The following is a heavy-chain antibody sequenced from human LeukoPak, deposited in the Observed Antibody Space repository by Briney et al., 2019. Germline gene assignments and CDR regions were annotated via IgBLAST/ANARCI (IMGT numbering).Heavy chain of an antibody. D-gene: IGHD2-15*01. CDR3: ARGINCSGGSCYLNYFDY. Sequence: SETLSLTCTVSGGSISSYYRSWIRQPPGKGLEWIGYIYYSGSTNYNPSLKSRVTISVDTSKNQFSLKLSSVTAADTAVYYCARGINCSGGSCYLNYFDYWGQGTLVTVSS. CDR2: IYYSGST. CDR1: GGSISSYY. J-gene: IGHJ4*02. V-gene: IGHV4-59*01.